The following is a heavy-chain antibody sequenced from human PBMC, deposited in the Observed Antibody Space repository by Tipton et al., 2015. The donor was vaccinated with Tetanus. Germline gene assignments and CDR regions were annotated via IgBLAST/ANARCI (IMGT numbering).Heavy chain of an antibody. Sequence: QLVQSGAEVKKPGSSVKVSCKASGGTFSSYAISWVRQAPGQGLEWMGGIIPIFGTANYAQKFQGRVTITADKSTSTAYMEMSSLRSEDTAVYYCARDVIAAVAGKGYYYYGMDVWGQGTTVTVSS. D-gene: IGHD6-19*01. CDR2: IIPIFGTA. J-gene: IGHJ6*02. CDR1: GGTFSSYA. V-gene: IGHV1-69*06. CDR3: ARDVIAAVAGKGYYYYGMDV.